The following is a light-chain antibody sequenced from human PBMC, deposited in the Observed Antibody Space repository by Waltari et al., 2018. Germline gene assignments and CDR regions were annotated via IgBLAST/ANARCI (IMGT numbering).Light chain of an antibody. CDR2: GAS. Sequence: CRSSQSVSSNLACYQQKPGQAPRLLSYGASTRATCSPARFSGSGSGTEFTLTISSLQSEDFAVYYCQQYNNWPPLTFGGGTKVEIK. J-gene: IGKJ4*01. V-gene: IGKV3-15*01. CDR1: QSVSSN. CDR3: QQYNNWPPLT.